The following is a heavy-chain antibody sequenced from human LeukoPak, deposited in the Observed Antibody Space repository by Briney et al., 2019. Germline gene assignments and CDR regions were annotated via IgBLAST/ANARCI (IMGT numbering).Heavy chain of an antibody. D-gene: IGHD3-22*01. CDR1: GYTFTSYG. J-gene: IGHJ4*02. CDR2: ISAYNGNT. Sequence: VASVKVSCKASGYTFTSYGISWVRQAPGQGLEWMGWISAYNGNTNHAQKLQGRVTMTTDTSTSTAYMELRSLRSDDTAVYYCARDKYSSGDYYFDYWGQGTLVTVSS. CDR3: ARDKYSSGDYYFDY. V-gene: IGHV1-18*01.